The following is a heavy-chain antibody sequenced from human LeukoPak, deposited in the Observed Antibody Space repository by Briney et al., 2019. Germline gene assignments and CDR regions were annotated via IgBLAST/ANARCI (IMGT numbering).Heavy chain of an antibody. Sequence: SETLSLTCTVSGGSINSNNYYWGWIRQPPGKGLEWIGSIDLSGSTYYNPSLKSRVTMSVDTSKNQFSLKLSSVTAADTAVYYCARRRRDNYYDSSGYYYENYFDYWGQGTLVTVSS. V-gene: IGHV4-39*01. CDR3: ARRRRDNYYDSSGYYYENYFDY. CDR1: GGSINSNNYY. D-gene: IGHD3-22*01. CDR2: IDLSGST. J-gene: IGHJ4*02.